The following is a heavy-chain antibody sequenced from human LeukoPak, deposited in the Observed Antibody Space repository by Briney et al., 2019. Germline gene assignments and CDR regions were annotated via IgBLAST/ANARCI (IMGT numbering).Heavy chain of an antibody. CDR1: GFTFSSYW. J-gene: IGHJ6*03. CDR3: ARRKGYCSSTSCYSYYYYYMDV. V-gene: IGHV3-7*01. Sequence: GGSLRLSCAASGFTFSSYWMSWVRQAPGKGLEWVANIKQDGSEKYYVDSVKGRFTISRDNAKNSLYLQMNSLRAEDTAVYYCARRKGYCSSTSCYSYYYYYMDVWGKGTTVTVSS. CDR2: IKQDGSEK. D-gene: IGHD2-2*02.